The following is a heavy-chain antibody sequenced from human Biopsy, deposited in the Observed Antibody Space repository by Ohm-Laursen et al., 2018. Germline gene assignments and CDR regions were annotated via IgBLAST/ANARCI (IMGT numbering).Heavy chain of an antibody. Sequence: SDILSLTCAVYGESFNGYYWSWIRQTPGKGLEWIGEINHSGRTNYNPSLKSRVTISVDTSKNQFSLKVRSVTAADTAVYYCARAVDYYDPYYYYGLDVWGQGTTVTVSS. J-gene: IGHJ6*02. CDR3: ARAVDYYDPYYYYGLDV. CDR2: INHSGRT. V-gene: IGHV4-34*01. D-gene: IGHD3-16*01. CDR1: GESFNGYY.